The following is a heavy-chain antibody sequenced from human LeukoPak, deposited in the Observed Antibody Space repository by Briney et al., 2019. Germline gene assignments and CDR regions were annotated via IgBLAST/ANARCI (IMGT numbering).Heavy chain of an antibody. V-gene: IGHV1-69*06. J-gene: IGHJ3*02. CDR3: AAVGYSYGYSVFAFDI. CDR2: IIPIFGTA. CDR1: GGTFSSYA. Sequence: ASVKVSCKASGGTFSSYAISWVRQAPGQGLEWMGGIIPIFGTANYAQKFQGRVTITADKSTSTAYMELSSLRSEDTAVYYCAAVGYSYGYSVFAFDIWGQGTMVTVSS. D-gene: IGHD5-18*01.